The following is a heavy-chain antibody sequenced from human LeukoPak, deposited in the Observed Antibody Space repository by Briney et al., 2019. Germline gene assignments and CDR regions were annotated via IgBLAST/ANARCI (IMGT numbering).Heavy chain of an antibody. CDR3: VRGRSGFYFDY. Sequence: GGSLRLSCAASGFTFSSYWMHWVRQAPGEGLVWVSRINTDGSSTIHADSVKGRFTISRDNAKNTLYVQMNSLRDEDTAVYYCVRGRSGFYFDYWGQGTLVTVSS. CDR1: GFTFSSYW. D-gene: IGHD3-22*01. J-gene: IGHJ4*02. CDR2: INTDGSST. V-gene: IGHV3-74*01.